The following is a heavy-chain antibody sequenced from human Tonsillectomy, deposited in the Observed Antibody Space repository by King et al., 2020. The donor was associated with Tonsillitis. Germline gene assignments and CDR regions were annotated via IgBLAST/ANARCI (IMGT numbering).Heavy chain of an antibody. CDR2: ISYDGTHK. CDR3: ARDRDDYIFDY. V-gene: IGHV3-30*19. Sequence: HVQLVESGGGVVQPGRSPRLSCAASGFTFSSYDMHWVRQAPGKGLEWVAVISYDGTHKYYADSVQGRFTISRDNSKNTLYLQMNSLRAEDRAVYYCARDRDDYIFDYWGQGTLVTVSS. D-gene: IGHD4/OR15-4a*01. J-gene: IGHJ4*02. CDR1: GFTFSSYD.